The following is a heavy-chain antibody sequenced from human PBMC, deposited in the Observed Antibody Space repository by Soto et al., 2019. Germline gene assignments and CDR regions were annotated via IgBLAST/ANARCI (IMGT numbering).Heavy chain of an antibody. CDR3: ARHLSYYYYGMDV. CDR1: GYSFASYW. Sequence: GESLKISCKGSGYSFASYWIGWVRQMPGKGLEWMGIIYPGDSDTTYSPSFQGQVTISADKSIYTAYLQWSSLKASDTAVYYCARHLSYYYYGMDVWGPGTTVTVS. CDR2: IYPGDSDT. V-gene: IGHV5-51*01. J-gene: IGHJ6*02.